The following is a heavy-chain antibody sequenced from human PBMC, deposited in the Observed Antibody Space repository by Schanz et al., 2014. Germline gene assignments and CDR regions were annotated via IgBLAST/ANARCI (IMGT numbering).Heavy chain of an antibody. V-gene: IGHV3-48*01. Sequence: EVQLLESGGGLVQPGGSLRLSCAASGFTFSTSAMNWVRQAPGKGPEWVSYIRSSSTPIYYADSVKGRFTMSRDNAKNSVFLQMNSLRAEDTAVYYCVRDSFFAFDYWGQGTLVTVSS. J-gene: IGHJ4*02. D-gene: IGHD3-3*01. CDR3: VRDSFFAFDY. CDR2: IRSSSTPI. CDR1: GFTFSTSA.